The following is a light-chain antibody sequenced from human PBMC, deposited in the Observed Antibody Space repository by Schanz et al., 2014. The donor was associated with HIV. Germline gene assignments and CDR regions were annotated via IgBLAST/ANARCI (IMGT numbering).Light chain of an antibody. CDR1: QGISSY. Sequence: IQLTQSPSSLSASVGDRVTITCRASQGISSYLAWYQQKSEKAPKVLVYDASTLQNGVPSRFSGSGSGTDFTLTISSLQPEDFATYYCQQLNSFGGGTKVEIK. V-gene: IGKV1-9*01. J-gene: IGKJ4*01. CDR2: DAS. CDR3: QQLNS.